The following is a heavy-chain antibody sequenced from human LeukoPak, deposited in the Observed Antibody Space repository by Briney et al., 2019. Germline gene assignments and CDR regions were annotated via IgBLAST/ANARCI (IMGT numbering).Heavy chain of an antibody. D-gene: IGHD4-17*01. CDR1: GGTFNNSA. V-gene: IGHV1-69*05. J-gene: IGHJ5*02. CDR3: ARDVHGDYGSGWFDP. CDR2: IMPLFGTA. Sequence: SVKVSCKTSGGTFNNSAISWVRQAPGQGLEWLGGIMPLFGTAGYAQKFQGRVTITKDESTRTVYLALTSLTSDDTAVYYCARDVHGDYGSGWFDPWGQGTLVSVSS.